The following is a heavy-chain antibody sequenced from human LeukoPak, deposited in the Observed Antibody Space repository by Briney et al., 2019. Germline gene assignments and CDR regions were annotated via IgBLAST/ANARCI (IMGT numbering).Heavy chain of an antibody. CDR1: GGSISDYY. CDR3: ASLLLVGSCFDY. CDR2: INISGNT. D-gene: IGHD1-26*01. V-gene: IGHV4-4*07. Sequence: SETLSLTCTVSGGSISDYYWSWIRQPAGKGLEWIGRINISGNTNHNPSLKSRVTMSIDTSKNQFSLKLSSVTAADTAVYYCASLLLVGSCFDYWGQGTLVTVSS. J-gene: IGHJ4*02.